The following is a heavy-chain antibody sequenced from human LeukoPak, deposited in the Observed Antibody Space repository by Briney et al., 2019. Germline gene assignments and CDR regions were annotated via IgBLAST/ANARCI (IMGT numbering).Heavy chain of an antibody. Sequence: SETLSLTCTVSGGSISSYYWSWIRQPPGKGLEWIGYIYYSGSTNYNPSLKSRVTISVDTSKNQFSLKLSSVTAADTAVYYCARGRGYDFDAFDIWGQGTMVTVSS. D-gene: IGHD5-12*01. CDR1: GGSISSYY. V-gene: IGHV4-59*12. J-gene: IGHJ3*02. CDR2: IYYSGST. CDR3: ARGRGYDFDAFDI.